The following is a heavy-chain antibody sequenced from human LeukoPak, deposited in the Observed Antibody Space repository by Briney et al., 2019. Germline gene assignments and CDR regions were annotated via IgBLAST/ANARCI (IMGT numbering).Heavy chain of an antibody. D-gene: IGHD1-1*01. CDR3: ARGIRTGYGY. J-gene: IGHJ4*02. V-gene: IGHV4-61*01. CDR2: INCSGST. CDR1: GGSVTSGSYY. Sequence: SETLSLTCTVSGGSVTSGSYYWSWIRQPPGKGLEWIGNINCSGSTNYNPSLKRRVTISVDTSRNQFSLKVKYVTAADTAVYYCARGIRTGYGYWGQGTLVTVSS.